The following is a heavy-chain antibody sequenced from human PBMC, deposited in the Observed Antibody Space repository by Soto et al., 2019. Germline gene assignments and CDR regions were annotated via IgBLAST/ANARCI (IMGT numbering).Heavy chain of an antibody. CDR3: ARDPRGTIFGVVTSRSGYYYGMDV. V-gene: IGHV3-21*01. Sequence: GGSLRLSCAASGFTFSIYSMNWVRQAPGKGLEWVSSISSSSSYIYYADSVKGRFTISRDNAKNSLYLQMNSLRAEDTAVYYCARDPRGTIFGVVTSRSGYYYGMDVWGQGTTVTVSS. CDR2: ISSSSSYI. CDR1: GFTFSIYS. J-gene: IGHJ6*02. D-gene: IGHD3-3*01.